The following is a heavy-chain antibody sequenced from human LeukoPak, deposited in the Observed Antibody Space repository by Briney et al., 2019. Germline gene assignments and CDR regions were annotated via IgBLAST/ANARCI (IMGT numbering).Heavy chain of an antibody. CDR3: ARLEYSSGWYGFDY. CDR1: GGSISSYY. D-gene: IGHD6-19*01. V-gene: IGHV4-59*08. J-gene: IGHJ4*02. CDR2: IYYSGST. Sequence: SETLSLTYTVSGGSISSYYWSWIRQPPGKGLEWIGYIYYSGSTNHNPSLKSRVTISVDTSKNQFSLKLSSVTAADTAVYYCARLEYSSGWYGFDYWGQGTLVTVSS.